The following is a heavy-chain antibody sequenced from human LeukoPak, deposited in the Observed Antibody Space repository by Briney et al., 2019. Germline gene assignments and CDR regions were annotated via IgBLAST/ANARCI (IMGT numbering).Heavy chain of an antibody. CDR3: ATASSSSTGFDC. CDR2: INPSGGST. Sequence: ASVKVSCKASGYTFTSYYMHWVRQAPGQGLEWMGIINPSGGSTSYAQKFQGRVTMTRDMSTSTVYMELGSLRSEDTAVYYCATASSSSTGFDCWGQGTLVTVSS. J-gene: IGHJ4*02. V-gene: IGHV1-46*01. CDR1: GYTFTSYY. D-gene: IGHD6-6*01.